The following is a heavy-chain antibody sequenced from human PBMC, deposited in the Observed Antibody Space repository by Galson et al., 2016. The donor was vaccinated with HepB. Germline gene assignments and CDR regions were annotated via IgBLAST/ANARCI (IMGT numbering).Heavy chain of an antibody. CDR2: IDPSDSYT. V-gene: IGHV5-10-1*01. Sequence: QSGAEVKKPGESLRISCKGSGYSFTSYWINWVRQMPGKGLEWMGRIDPSDSYTNYSPSFQGHVTISADKSISTAYLQWSSLKASDTAMYYCARSHCSGGSFYDYHYYGMDVWGQGTTVTVSS. J-gene: IGHJ6*02. CDR3: ARSHCSGGSFYDYHYYGMDV. D-gene: IGHD2-15*01. CDR1: GYSFTSYW.